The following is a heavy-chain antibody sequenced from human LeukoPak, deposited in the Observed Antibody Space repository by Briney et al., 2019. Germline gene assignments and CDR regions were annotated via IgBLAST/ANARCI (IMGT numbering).Heavy chain of an antibody. V-gene: IGHV4-34*01. D-gene: IGHD6-13*01. Sequence: SETLSLTCAVYGGSFSGCYWSWIRQPPGKGLEWIGEINHSGSTYYNPSLKSRVTISVDTSKNQFSLKLSSVTAADTAVYYCARFDYKQQLDPWGQGTLVTVSS. CDR3: ARFDYKQQLDP. CDR2: INHSGST. J-gene: IGHJ5*02. CDR1: GGSFSGCY.